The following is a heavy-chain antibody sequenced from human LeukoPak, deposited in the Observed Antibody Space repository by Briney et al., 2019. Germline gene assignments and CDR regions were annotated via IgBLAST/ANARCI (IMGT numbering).Heavy chain of an antibody. D-gene: IGHD6-13*01. CDR1: GFTFSDYY. Sequence: GGSLRLSCAASGFTFSDYYMSWIRQAPGKGLEWVSYISSSGSTIYYADSVKGRFTISRDNAKNSLYLQMNSLRTEDTALYYCAKDIKRMSAAGYNPDYWGQGTLVTVSS. CDR3: AKDIKRMSAAGYNPDY. CDR2: ISSSGSTI. V-gene: IGHV3-11*01. J-gene: IGHJ4*02.